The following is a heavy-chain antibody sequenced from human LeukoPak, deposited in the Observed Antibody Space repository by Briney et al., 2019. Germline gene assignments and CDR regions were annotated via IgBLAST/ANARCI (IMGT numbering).Heavy chain of an antibody. Sequence: GESLKISCKGSGNSFTSYWIGWVRQMPGKGLEWMGIIYPDDSDTRYSPSFKGQVTISADRSISTAYLQWGSLKASDTAMYYCARTSGLVGARTGWDYFDYWGQGTLVTVSS. CDR1: GNSFTSYW. CDR2: IYPDDSDT. D-gene: IGHD1-26*01. J-gene: IGHJ4*02. CDR3: ARTSGLVGARTGWDYFDY. V-gene: IGHV5-51*01.